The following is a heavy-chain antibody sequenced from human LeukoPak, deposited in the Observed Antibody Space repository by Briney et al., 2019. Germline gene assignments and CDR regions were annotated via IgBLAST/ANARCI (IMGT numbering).Heavy chain of an antibody. CDR3: ARYCSSTSCYHLAYNWFDP. D-gene: IGHD2-2*01. Sequence: SETLSLTCTVSGGSISSYYWSWIRQPPGKGLEWIGYIYYSGSTNYNPSLKSRVTISVDTSKNQFSLKLSSVTAADTAVYYCARYCSSTSCYHLAYNWFDPWGQGTLVTVSS. CDR2: IYYSGST. J-gene: IGHJ5*02. CDR1: GGSISSYY. V-gene: IGHV4-59*12.